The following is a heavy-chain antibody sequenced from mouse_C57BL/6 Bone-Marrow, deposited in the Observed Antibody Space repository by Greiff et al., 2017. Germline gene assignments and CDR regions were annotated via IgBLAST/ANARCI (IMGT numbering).Heavy chain of an antibody. CDR1: GGKGRREG. V-gene: IGHV5-6*01. J-gene: IGHJ2*01. CDR2: ISRGGSYT. Sequence: EVKLVESGGDLGKNGGSLKVSWVGGGGKGRREGGAWVVQTPDNRLEWVATISRGGSYTYYPDSVKGRFTISRDNAKNTLYLQMSSLKSEDTAMYYCAREDGDYWGQGTTLTVSS. CDR3: AREDGDY.